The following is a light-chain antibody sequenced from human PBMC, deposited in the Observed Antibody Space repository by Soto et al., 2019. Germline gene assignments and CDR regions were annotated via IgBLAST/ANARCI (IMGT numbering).Light chain of an antibody. J-gene: IGLJ3*02. CDR3: SSYTSSSTWV. CDR2: EVS. Sequence: QSALTQPASVSGSPGQSITISCAGSSSDVGGYNYVSWYQQHPGKAPKLMIYEVSKRPSGVSNRFSASKSANTASLTVSGLQAEDEADYYCSSYTSSSTWVFGGGTKLAVL. V-gene: IGLV2-14*01. CDR1: SSDVGGYNY.